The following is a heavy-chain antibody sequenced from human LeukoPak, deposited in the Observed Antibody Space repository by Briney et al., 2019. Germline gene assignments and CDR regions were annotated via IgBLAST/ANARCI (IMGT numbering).Heavy chain of an antibody. V-gene: IGHV4-39*01. J-gene: IGHJ4*02. D-gene: IGHD3-3*01. Sequence: SETLSLTCTVSGGSISSSSYNWGWIRQPPGKGLEWIGSIYYSGSTYYNPSLKSRVTISVDTSKNQFSLKLSSVTAADTAVYYCARGPRGFWSGYYNFDYWGQGTLVTVSS. CDR2: IYYSGST. CDR1: GGSISSSSYN. CDR3: ARGPRGFWSGYYNFDY.